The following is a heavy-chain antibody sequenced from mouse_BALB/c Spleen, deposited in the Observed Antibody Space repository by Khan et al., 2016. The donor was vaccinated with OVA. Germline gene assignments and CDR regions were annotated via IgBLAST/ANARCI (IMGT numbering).Heavy chain of an antibody. CDR1: GYTFTDYY. CDR2: IYPGSGNT. Sequence: QVRLQQSGAELARPGASVKLSCKASGYTFTDYYINWVKQRTGQGLEWIGEIYPGSGNTYYNEKFKGKAKLTADKSSSTAYMQLSSLTSEDSAVYFCARSSYGNTGYFDYWGQGTTLTVSS. D-gene: IGHD2-1*01. V-gene: IGHV1-77*01. J-gene: IGHJ2*01. CDR3: ARSSYGNTGYFDY.